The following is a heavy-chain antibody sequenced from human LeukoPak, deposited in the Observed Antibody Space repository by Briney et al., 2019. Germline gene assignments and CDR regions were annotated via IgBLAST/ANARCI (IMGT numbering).Heavy chain of an antibody. CDR3: AKDFKSNWPHYFDH. CDR1: GFTFSSYG. Sequence: PGGSLRLSCAASGFTFSSYGMHWVRQAPGKGLEWVAVISYDGSNKYYADSVKGRFTISRDNSKNTLYLQMNSLRAEDTAVYYCAKDFKSNWPHYFDHWGQGTLVTVSS. CDR2: ISYDGSNK. V-gene: IGHV3-30*18. J-gene: IGHJ4*02. D-gene: IGHD1-1*01.